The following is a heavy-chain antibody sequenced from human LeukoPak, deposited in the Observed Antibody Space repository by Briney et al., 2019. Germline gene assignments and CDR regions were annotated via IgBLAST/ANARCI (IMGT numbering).Heavy chain of an antibody. Sequence: SVKVSCKASGGTFTSYAISWVRQAPGQGLEWMGRIIPILGIANYAQKFQGRVTITADKSTSTAYMELSSLRSEDTAVYYCASAHVAAHGRDYWGQGTLVTVSS. CDR2: IIPILGIA. V-gene: IGHV1-69*04. CDR1: GGTFTSYA. J-gene: IGHJ4*02. CDR3: ASAHVAAHGRDY. D-gene: IGHD6-6*01.